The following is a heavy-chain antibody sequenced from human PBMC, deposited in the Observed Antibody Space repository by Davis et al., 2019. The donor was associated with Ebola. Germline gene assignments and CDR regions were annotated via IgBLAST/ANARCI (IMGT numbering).Heavy chain of an antibody. Sequence: GESLKISCAASGFTFSSYAMSWVRQAPGKGLEWVSRITGSGGSTYYADSVKDRFTISRDNSKKMLYLQMNSLRAEDTAVYYCAALGDCNITNCRIMLGSDAFDNWGQGTMVIVSS. CDR3: AALGDCNITNCRIMLGSDAFDN. CDR2: ITGSGGST. V-gene: IGHV3-23*01. CDR1: GFTFSSYA. D-gene: IGHD2-2*01. J-gene: IGHJ3*02.